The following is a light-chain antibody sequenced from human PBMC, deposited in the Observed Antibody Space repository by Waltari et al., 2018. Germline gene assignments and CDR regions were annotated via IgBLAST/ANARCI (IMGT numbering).Light chain of an antibody. Sequence: EIVLTQSPATVSLSPGESATLPCRASQSVTTLLAWYQQRPGQAPRLLIYDASNRATGIPARFSGSGFGTGFTLTISNLDPEDSAIYYCQQRSSWGFTFGPGTKVEIK. CDR3: QQRSSWGFT. CDR2: DAS. V-gene: IGKV3-11*01. CDR1: QSVTTL. J-gene: IGKJ3*01.